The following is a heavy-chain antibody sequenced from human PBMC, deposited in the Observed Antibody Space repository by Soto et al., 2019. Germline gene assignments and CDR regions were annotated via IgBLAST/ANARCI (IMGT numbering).Heavy chain of an antibody. Sequence: QVQLQESGPGLVKPSETLSLTCTVSGGSVSSGNYYWSWIRQPPGKGLEWIGYFYYTGSTNYNPTLESRVTTSIDASKNQFSLRLSSVTAADTAVYYCARSMHYSDGSNYSPFDYWGQGTLVTVSS. CDR2: FYYTGST. CDR3: ARSMHYSDGSNYSPFDY. V-gene: IGHV4-61*01. D-gene: IGHD3-22*01. J-gene: IGHJ4*02. CDR1: GGSVSSGNYY.